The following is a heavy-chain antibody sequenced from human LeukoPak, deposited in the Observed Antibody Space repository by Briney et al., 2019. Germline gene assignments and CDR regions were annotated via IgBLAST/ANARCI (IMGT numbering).Heavy chain of an antibody. CDR1: GGSISSNSYY. D-gene: IGHD1-26*01. J-gene: IGHJ4*02. CDR2: IYYSGST. V-gene: IGHV4-39*01. Sequence: SETLSLTCAVSGGSISSNSYYWGWIRQPPGKGLEWIGSIYYSGSTYYNPSLKSRVTISVDTSKNQFSLKLSSVTAADTAVYYCASSDGLIRGGSYFFGYWGQGTLVTVSS. CDR3: ASSDGLIRGGSYFFGY.